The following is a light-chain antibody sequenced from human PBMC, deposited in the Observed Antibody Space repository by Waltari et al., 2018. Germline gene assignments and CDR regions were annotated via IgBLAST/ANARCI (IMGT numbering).Light chain of an antibody. J-gene: IGLJ7*01. CDR2: DSN. V-gene: IGLV7-46*01. CDR3: LLSFSGVHAV. Sequence: QAVVTQEPSLTVSPGGTVTLTCRPSTGAVTSGHYPYWFQQRPGQAPTTLIYDSNNKHSWTPARFSTSLLGGKAALTLSGAQPEDEADYYCLLSFSGVHAVFGGGTHLTVL. CDR1: TGAVTSGHY.